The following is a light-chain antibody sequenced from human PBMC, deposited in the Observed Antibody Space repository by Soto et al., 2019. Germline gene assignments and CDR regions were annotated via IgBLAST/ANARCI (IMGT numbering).Light chain of an antibody. CDR1: QSVSSN. V-gene: IGKV3-15*01. Sequence: IVMTHSPATLSVSPWERATLSFRASQSVSSNLAWYQQKPGQAPRLLIYDASTRATGIPARFSGSGSGTEFTLTISSLQSEDFAVYYCQQYNNWPSLTFGGGTKVDIK. CDR3: QQYNNWPSLT. CDR2: DAS. J-gene: IGKJ4*01.